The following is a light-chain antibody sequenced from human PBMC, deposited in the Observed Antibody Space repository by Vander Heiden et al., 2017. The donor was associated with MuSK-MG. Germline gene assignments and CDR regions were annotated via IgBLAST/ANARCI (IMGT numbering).Light chain of an antibody. CDR3: QQDNSYPHN. CDR2: AAS. V-gene: IGKV1-8*01. Sequence: AIRLTQSPSSFSASTGDRVTITCRASQGIDSYLAWFQQTPGKAPKSLIYAASTLQSGVPSRFSGSGSGTDFTLTISSLQSEDFATYYCQQDNSYPHNFGEGTKMEIK. CDR1: QGIDSY. J-gene: IGKJ2*01.